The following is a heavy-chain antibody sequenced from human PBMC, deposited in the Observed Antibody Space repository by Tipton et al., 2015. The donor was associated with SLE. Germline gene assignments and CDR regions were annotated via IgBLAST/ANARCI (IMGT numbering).Heavy chain of an antibody. CDR2: IYYSGST. D-gene: IGHD1-26*01. V-gene: IGHV4-31*03. CDR1: GGSISSSSYY. CDR3: ARGMSGYFDY. J-gene: IGHJ4*02. Sequence: TLSLTCTVSGGSISSSSYYWGWIRQPPGKGLEWIGYIYYSGSTYYNPSLKSRVTISVDTSKNQFSLKLSSVTAADTAVYYCARGMSGYFDYWGQGTLVTVSS.